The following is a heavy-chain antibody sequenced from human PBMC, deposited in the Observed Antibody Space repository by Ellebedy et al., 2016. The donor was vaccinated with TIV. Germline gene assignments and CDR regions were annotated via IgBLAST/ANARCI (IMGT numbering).Heavy chain of an antibody. CDR1: GFNFRSYW. CDR2: IRQEGDEI. D-gene: IGHD4-17*01. V-gene: IGHV3-7*01. CDR3: ARRASYGDYAVQVNPWFDP. Sequence: GESLKISCAASGFNFRSYWMTWVRQAPGKGLEWVAKIRQEGDEIYYVESVKGRFTISRDNAKNSLFLQMNSLRVEDTSVYYCARRASYGDYAVQVNPWFDPWGQGTLVTVSS. J-gene: IGHJ5*02.